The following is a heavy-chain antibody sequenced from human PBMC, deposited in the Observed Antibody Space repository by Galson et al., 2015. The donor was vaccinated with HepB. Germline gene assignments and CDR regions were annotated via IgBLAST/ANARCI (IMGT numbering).Heavy chain of an antibody. CDR1: GGSFSGYY. J-gene: IGHJ4*02. CDR2: INHSGST. V-gene: IGHV4-34*01. Sequence: QVQLQESGPGLVKPSETLSLTCAVYGGSFSGYYWSWIRQPPGKGLEWIGEINHSGSTNYNPSLKSRVTISVDTSKNQFSLKLSSVTAADTAVYYCARGGWYGIHKRRTLELWSQGTLVTVSS. D-gene: IGHD6-19*01. CDR3: ARGGWYGIHKRRTLEL.